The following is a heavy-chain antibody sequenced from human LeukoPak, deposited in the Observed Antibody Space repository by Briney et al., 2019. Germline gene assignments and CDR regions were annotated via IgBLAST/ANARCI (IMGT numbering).Heavy chain of an antibody. CDR3: ARDGGSSWYRPVVASVGYYFDY. CDR2: INKDGSDK. CDR1: GFTFSRYW. J-gene: IGHJ4*02. Sequence: GGSLRLSCAASGFTFSRYWMSWVRQAPGKGLEWVANINKDGSDKYYVDSVKGRFTISRDNAKNSLYLQMNSLRAEDTAVYYCARDGGSSWYRPVVASVGYYFDYWGQGTLVTVSS. D-gene: IGHD6-13*01. V-gene: IGHV3-7*01.